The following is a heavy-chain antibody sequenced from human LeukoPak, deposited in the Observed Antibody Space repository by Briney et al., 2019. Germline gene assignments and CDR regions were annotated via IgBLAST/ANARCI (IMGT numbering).Heavy chain of an antibody. V-gene: IGHV1-18*04. D-gene: IGHD5-18*01. CDR2: ISAYNGNT. J-gene: IGHJ3*02. Sequence: SVKVSCKASGYTFTSYGISWVRQAPGQGLEWMGWISAYNGNTNYAQKLQGRVTMTTDTSTSTAYMELRSLRSDDTAVYYCARDSELSGYSYGQPFDIWGQGTMVTVSS. CDR3: ARDSELSGYSYGQPFDI. CDR1: GYTFTSYG.